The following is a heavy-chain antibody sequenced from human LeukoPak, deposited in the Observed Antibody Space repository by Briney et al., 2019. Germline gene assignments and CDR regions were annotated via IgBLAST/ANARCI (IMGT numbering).Heavy chain of an antibody. CDR1: GYTFTSYG. CDR2: ISAYNGNT. D-gene: IGHD3-10*01. CDR3: ARGRGGFYYYGSGSYRPIDY. V-gene: IGHV1-18*01. Sequence: ASVKVSCKASGYTFTSYGISWVRQPPGQGLEWMGWISAYNGNTNYAQKLQGRVTMTTDTSTSTAYMELRSLRSDDTAVYYCARGRGGFYYYGSGSYRPIDYWGQGTLVTVSS. J-gene: IGHJ4*02.